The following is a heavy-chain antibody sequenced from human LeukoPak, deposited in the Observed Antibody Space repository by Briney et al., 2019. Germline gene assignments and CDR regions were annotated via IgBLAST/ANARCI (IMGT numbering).Heavy chain of an antibody. CDR3: ARVGVGGLPSTGIAVAGYMDV. CDR2: INPNRGGT. Sequence: GASVKVSCKASGYTFTGYYMHWVRQAPGQGLEWMGWINPNRGGTNYAQKFQGGVTITADESTSTAYMELSSLRSEDTAVYYCARVGVGGLPSTGIAVAGYMDVWGKGTTVTISS. V-gene: IGHV1-2*02. J-gene: IGHJ6*03. D-gene: IGHD6-19*01. CDR1: GYTFTGYY.